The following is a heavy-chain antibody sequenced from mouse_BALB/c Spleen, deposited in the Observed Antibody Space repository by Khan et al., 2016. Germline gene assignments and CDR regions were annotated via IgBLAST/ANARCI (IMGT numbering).Heavy chain of an antibody. V-gene: IGHV1-87*01. CDR3: ASYYGSSYDYFDY. CDR2: IYPGDGDT. D-gene: IGHD1-1*01. J-gene: IGHJ2*01. Sequence: QVQLQQSGAELARPGASVMLSCKASGYTFTSYWMQWVKQRPGQGLEWIGAIYPGDGDTRYTQKFKGKATLTADKSSSTAYMQLSSLASEDSAVYYCASYYGSSYDYFDYWGQGTTLTVSS. CDR1: GYTFTSYW.